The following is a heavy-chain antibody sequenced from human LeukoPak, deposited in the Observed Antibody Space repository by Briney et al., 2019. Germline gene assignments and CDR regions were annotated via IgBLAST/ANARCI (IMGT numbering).Heavy chain of an antibody. Sequence: ASVKVSCKASGYTFTSYYMHWVRQAPGQGLEWMGIINPSGGSTSYAQKFQGRVTMTRDTSTSTVYMELSSLRSEDTAVYYCARDGVVIIPYYYYYYYMDVWGKGTTVTVSS. CDR3: ARDGVVIIPYYYYYYYMDV. V-gene: IGHV1-46*01. J-gene: IGHJ6*03. CDR2: INPSGGST. D-gene: IGHD3-3*01. CDR1: GYTFTSYY.